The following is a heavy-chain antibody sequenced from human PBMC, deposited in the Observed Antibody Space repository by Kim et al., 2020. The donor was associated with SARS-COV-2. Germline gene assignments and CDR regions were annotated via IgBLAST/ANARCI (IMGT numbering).Heavy chain of an antibody. Sequence: ASVKVSCKASGYTFTSYDINWVRQATGQGLEWMGWMNPNSGNTGYAQKFQGRVTMTRNTSISTAYMELSSLRSEDTAVYYCARGIVAPDYTGCYWFDPWGQGTLVTVSS. D-gene: IGHD4-4*01. CDR1: GYTFTSYD. CDR3: ARGIVAPDYTGCYWFDP. J-gene: IGHJ5*02. V-gene: IGHV1-8*01. CDR2: MNPNSGNT.